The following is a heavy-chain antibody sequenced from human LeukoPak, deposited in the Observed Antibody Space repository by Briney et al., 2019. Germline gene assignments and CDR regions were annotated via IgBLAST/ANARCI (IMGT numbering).Heavy chain of an antibody. CDR2: IYYSGST. V-gene: IGHV4-39*07. Sequence: PSETLSLTCTVSGGSLSSSSYYWGWLRQPPGTGLEWLGSIYYSGSTYYSPSLKSRVTISADTSKNQFSLKLSSVTAADTAVYYCASRKLGNDYWGQGTLVTVSS. CDR3: ASRKLGNDY. CDR1: GGSLSSSSYY. D-gene: IGHD7-27*01. J-gene: IGHJ4*02.